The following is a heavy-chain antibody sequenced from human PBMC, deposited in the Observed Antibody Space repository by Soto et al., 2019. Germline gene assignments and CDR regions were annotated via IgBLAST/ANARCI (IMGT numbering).Heavy chain of an antibody. CDR3: ARARDFVRRGYLWSAFDI. CDR2: ISSNGVST. V-gene: IGHV3-64*02. Sequence: GGSLRLSCAGSGFTFSSYAIPWVRQAPWKGLEYVSAISSNGVSTYYADSVKGRFTISRDNSKNTLYLQMGSLRAEDRAWYYCARARDFVRRGYLWSAFDILGQAIMV. J-gene: IGHJ3*02. CDR1: GFTFSSYA. D-gene: IGHD3-3*01.